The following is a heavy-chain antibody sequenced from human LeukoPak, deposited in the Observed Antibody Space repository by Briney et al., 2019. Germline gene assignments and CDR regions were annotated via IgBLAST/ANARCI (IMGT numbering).Heavy chain of an antibody. CDR1: GYSFTSCW. CDR3: ARRGKYYDILTGYYHHYYFDY. D-gene: IGHD3-9*01. Sequence: GESLKISCKGSGYSFTSCWIGWVRQMPGKGLEWMGIIYPGDSDTRYSPSFQGQVTISADKSISTAYLQWSSLKASDTAMYYCARRGKYYDILTGYYHHYYFDYWGQGTLVTVSS. CDR2: IYPGDSDT. J-gene: IGHJ4*02. V-gene: IGHV5-51*01.